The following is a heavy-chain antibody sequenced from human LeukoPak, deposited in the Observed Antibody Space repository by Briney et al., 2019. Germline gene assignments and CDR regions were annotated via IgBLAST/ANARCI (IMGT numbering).Heavy chain of an antibody. Sequence: ASVKVSCKASGYTFTGYYMHWVRQAPGQGLEWMGWINPNSGGTNYAQKFQGRVTMTRDTSISTAYMELSRLRSDDTAVYYCATRDPYYYDSSGYYRWYFDYWGQGTLVTVSS. CDR2: INPNSGGT. V-gene: IGHV1-2*02. CDR3: ATRDPYYYDSSGYYRWYFDY. D-gene: IGHD3-22*01. CDR1: GYTFTGYY. J-gene: IGHJ4*02.